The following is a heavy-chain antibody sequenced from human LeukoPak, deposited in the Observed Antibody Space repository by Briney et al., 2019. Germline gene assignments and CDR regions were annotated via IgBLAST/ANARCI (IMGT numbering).Heavy chain of an antibody. D-gene: IGHD5-18*01. V-gene: IGHV3-30*18. CDR1: GFTFSSYG. Sequence: QPGRSLRLSCAASGFTFSSYGMHWVRQAPGKGLEWVAVISYDGSNKYYADSVKGRFTISRDNSKNTLYLQMNSLRAEDTAVYYCAKDHTARVDTAMSDWGQGTLVTVPS. J-gene: IGHJ4*02. CDR2: ISYDGSNK. CDR3: AKDHTARVDTAMSD.